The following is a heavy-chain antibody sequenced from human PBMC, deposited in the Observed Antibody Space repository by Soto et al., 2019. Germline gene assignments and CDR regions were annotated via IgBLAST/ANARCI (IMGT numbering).Heavy chain of an antibody. J-gene: IGHJ2*01. D-gene: IGHD3-22*01. CDR3: ARMTYYYDSSGPDQDWYFDL. Sequence: QVTLKESGPVLVKPTETLTLTCTVSGFSLSNARMGVSWIRQPPGKALEWLAHIFSNDEKSYSTSLKSRLTSSKDTSKSQVVLTMTNIDPVDTATYYCARMTYYYDSSGPDQDWYFDLWGRGTLVTVSS. V-gene: IGHV2-26*01. CDR2: IFSNDEK. CDR1: GFSLSNARMG.